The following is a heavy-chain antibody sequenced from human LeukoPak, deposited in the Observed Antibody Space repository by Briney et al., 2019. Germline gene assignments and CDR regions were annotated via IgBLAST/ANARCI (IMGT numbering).Heavy chain of an antibody. J-gene: IGHJ4*02. CDR3: ARDRGGRTGLDD. V-gene: IGHV3-21*01. CDR1: GFTFSSYS. D-gene: IGHD2-15*01. CDR2: ISSSSSYI. Sequence: PGGSLRLSCAASGFTFSSYSMNWVRQAPGKGLEWVSSISSSSSYIYYADSVKGRFTISRDNAKNSLYLQMNSLRAEDTAVYYCARDRGGRTGLDDWGQGTLVTVSS.